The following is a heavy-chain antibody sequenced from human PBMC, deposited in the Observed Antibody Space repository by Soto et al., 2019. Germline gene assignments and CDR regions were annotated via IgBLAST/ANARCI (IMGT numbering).Heavy chain of an antibody. J-gene: IGHJ4*02. CDR1: GFTFSRYY. CDR3: AKSWNLDFSATWYAPDH. CDR2: ISTTSTYT. Sequence: GGSLRLSCAASGFTFSRYYMNWVRQAPGKGLEWVSSISTTSTYTHYADSLKGRFTISRDNAKKLLYLEMDRLSADDTAVYYCAKSWNLDFSATWYAPDHWGQGTLVTVSS. D-gene: IGHD6-13*01. V-gene: IGHV3-21*01.